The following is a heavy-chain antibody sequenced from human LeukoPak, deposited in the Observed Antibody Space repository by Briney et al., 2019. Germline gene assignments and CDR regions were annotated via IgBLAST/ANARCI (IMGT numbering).Heavy chain of an antibody. CDR3: ARSNYDILTGYSGYFDY. D-gene: IGHD3-9*01. Sequence: GGSLRLSCAASGFTFSSYGMHWVRQAPGKGLEWVAVIWYDGSNKYYADSVKGRFTISRDNSKNALYLQMNSLRAEDTAVYYCARSNYDILTGYSGYFDYWGQGTLVTVSS. CDR1: GFTFSSYG. CDR2: IWYDGSNK. J-gene: IGHJ4*02. V-gene: IGHV3-33*01.